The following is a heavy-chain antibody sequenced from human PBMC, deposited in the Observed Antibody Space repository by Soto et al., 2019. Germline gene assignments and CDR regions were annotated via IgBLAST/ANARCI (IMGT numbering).Heavy chain of an antibody. V-gene: IGHV3-33*01. Sequence: PGGALRLCCAASGFTFDRYVMHWVRQAPGKGLEWVAVIWSDGSTEYYADSVKGRFTISRDNSKNTMYLQMNSLRGEDTGVYYCARGRIPSAIFDWFDPWGQGTLVTVSS. CDR1: GFTFDRYV. CDR3: ARGRIPSAIFDWFDP. D-gene: IGHD2-2*01. J-gene: IGHJ5*02. CDR2: IWSDGSTE.